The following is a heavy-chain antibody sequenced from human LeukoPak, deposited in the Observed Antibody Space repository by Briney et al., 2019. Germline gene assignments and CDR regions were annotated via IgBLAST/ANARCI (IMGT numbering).Heavy chain of an antibody. V-gene: IGHV3-11*01. D-gene: IGHD1-14*01. CDR2: ISDSGASI. CDR3: ARGITTTLSLDP. Sequence: GGSLRLSCAASGFTVSTNYMSWVRQAPGKGLEWVSFISDSGASIYYADSAKDRFTISRDNANNSLYLQMNSLRVEDTAIYYCARGITTTLSLDPWGQGTLVSVSS. CDR1: GFTVSTNY. J-gene: IGHJ5*02.